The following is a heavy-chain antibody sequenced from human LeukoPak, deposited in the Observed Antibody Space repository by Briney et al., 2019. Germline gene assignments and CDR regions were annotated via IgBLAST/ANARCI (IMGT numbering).Heavy chain of an antibody. CDR2: LIENGATT. J-gene: IGHJ4*02. Sequence: GGSLRLSCAASGFTFSSHAMSWVRQAPGKGLEWVSGLIENGATTYYTDSVKGRFTISRDNSRNTMYLQMNSLRAEDTAVYYCVKDYRVGSSPAFGDFWGQGTLVTVSS. CDR1: GFTFSSHA. V-gene: IGHV3-23*01. CDR3: VKDYRVGSSPAFGDF. D-gene: IGHD1-26*01.